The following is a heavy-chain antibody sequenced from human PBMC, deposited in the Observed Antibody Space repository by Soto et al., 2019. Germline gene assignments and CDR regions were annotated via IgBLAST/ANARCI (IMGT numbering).Heavy chain of an antibody. CDR1: GFTFDIFT. V-gene: IGHV3-23*01. J-gene: IGHJ3*01. Sequence: VQLLESGGGLVQPGGSLRLSCAASGFTFDIFTMGWVRQAPGKGLEWVSTITSGSLSTYYADSVKGRFTASRDNSKNTLFLQMNSLRAEDTALYYCAKEDGDPYLDSFDVWGQGTVVTVSS. D-gene: IGHD4-17*01. CDR2: ITSGSLST. CDR3: AKEDGDPYLDSFDV.